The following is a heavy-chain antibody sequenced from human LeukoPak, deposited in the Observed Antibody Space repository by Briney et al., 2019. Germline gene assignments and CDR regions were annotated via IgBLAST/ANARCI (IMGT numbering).Heavy chain of an antibody. Sequence: PSETPSLTCTVSGGSISSYYWSWIRQPPGKGLEWIGYIYYSGSTDYNPSLKGRVTISVDTSKNQFSLKLSSVTAADTAVYYCARASRWGDLSLGYWGQGTLVTVSS. J-gene: IGHJ4*02. D-gene: IGHD3-16*02. CDR1: GGSISSYY. CDR2: IYYSGST. V-gene: IGHV4-59*12. CDR3: ARASRWGDLSLGY.